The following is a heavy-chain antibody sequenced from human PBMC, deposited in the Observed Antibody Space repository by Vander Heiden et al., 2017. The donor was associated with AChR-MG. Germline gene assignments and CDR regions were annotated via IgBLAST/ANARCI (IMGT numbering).Heavy chain of an antibody. J-gene: IGHJ5*01. Sequence: QVQLVQSWAEVKKPGASVTVSCTTSCYRFTNYDIIWVRQATGQGLEWMGWMNPNSGDTGYAQNFRGRVTMTRNASTRTAYMELSGLRSEDTGVYYCARELARGGFDSWGQGTLVTVSS. D-gene: IGHD1-26*01. V-gene: IGHV1-8*01. CDR1: CYRFTNYD. CDR3: ARELARGGFDS. CDR2: MNPNSGDT.